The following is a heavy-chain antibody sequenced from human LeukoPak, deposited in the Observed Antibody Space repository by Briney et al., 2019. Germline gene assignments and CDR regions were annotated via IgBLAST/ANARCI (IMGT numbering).Heavy chain of an antibody. CDR2: IIPIFGTA. J-gene: IGHJ4*02. D-gene: IGHD1-26*01. CDR1: GGTFSSYA. Sequence: ASVKVSCKASGGTFSSYAISWVRQAPGQGLEWMGRIIPIFGTANYAQKFQGRVTITTDESTSTAYMELSSLRSEDTAVYYCARPKSLGATGNYFDYGGQGTLVTVSS. V-gene: IGHV1-69*05. CDR3: ARPKSLGATGNYFDY.